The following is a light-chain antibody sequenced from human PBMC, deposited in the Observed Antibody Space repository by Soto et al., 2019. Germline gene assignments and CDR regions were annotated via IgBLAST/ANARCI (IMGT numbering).Light chain of an antibody. CDR2: DAS. CDR1: QSVSIY. J-gene: IGKJ4*01. V-gene: IGKV3-11*01. Sequence: EIVLTQSPATLSLSPGERATLSCRASQSVSIYLAWYQQKPGQAPRLLIYDASNRATGIPARFSGSGSGTDFTLTISNLEPEDFALYYCQQRGNWPLTFGGGTKVEIK. CDR3: QQRGNWPLT.